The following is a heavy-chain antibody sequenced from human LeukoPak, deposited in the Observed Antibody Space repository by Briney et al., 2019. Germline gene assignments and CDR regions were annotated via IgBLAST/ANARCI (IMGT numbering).Heavy chain of an antibody. J-gene: IGHJ4*02. V-gene: IGHV3-21*05. Sequence: GRSLRLSCAASGFTFSSYGMHWVRQAPGKRLEWVSYISSGSTYTNYADSVEGRFTISRDNAKNSLYLQMNSLRAEDTAVYYCARGDYGGDYFDYWGQGTLVTVSS. CDR3: ARGDYGGDYFDY. CDR2: ISSGSTYT. CDR1: GFTFSSYG. D-gene: IGHD4-23*01.